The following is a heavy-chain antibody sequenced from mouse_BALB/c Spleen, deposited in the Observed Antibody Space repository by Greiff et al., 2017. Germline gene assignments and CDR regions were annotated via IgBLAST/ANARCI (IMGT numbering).Heavy chain of an antibody. J-gene: IGHJ4*01. V-gene: IGHV1S81*02. Sequence: QVQLQQPGAELVKPGASVKLSCKASGYTFTSYWMHWVKQRPGQGLEWIGEINPSNGRTNYNEKFKSKATLTVDKSSSTAYMQLSSLTSEDSAVYYCASHYGSIPMDYWGQGTSVTVSS. D-gene: IGHD1-1*01. CDR3: ASHYGSIPMDY. CDR2: INPSNGRT. CDR1: GYTFTSYW.